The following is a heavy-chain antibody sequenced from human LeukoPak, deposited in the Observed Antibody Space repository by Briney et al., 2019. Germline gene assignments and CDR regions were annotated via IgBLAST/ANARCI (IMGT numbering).Heavy chain of an antibody. V-gene: IGHV1-69*04. CDR3: ARVLVGAPSSGDY. CDR2: IIPILGIA. Sequence: SVKVSCKASGGTFSSYSISWVRQAPGQGLEWMGRIIPILGIANYAQKFQGRVTITADKSTSTAYMELSSLRSEDTAVYYCARVLVGAPSSGDYWGQGTLVTVSS. CDR1: GGTFSSYS. D-gene: IGHD1-26*01. J-gene: IGHJ4*02.